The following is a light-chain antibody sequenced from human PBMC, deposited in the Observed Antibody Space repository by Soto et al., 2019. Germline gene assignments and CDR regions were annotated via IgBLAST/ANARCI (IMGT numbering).Light chain of an antibody. CDR1: SSNIETNT. J-gene: IGLJ2*01. V-gene: IGLV1-44*01. CDR2: NNN. CDR3: AVWDDSLSGMV. Sequence: QSVLTQPPSASGTPGQRVTISWSGSSSNIETNTVDWYQHLPGTAPKDLIFNNNQRPSGVPDRFSGSKSGTSASLAISGLQSEDEADYYCAVWDDSLSGMVFGGGTKVPVL.